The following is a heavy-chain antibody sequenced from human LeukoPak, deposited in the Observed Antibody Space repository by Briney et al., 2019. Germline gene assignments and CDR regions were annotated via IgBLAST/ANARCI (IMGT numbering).Heavy chain of an antibody. Sequence: GESLKISCKGSGYNFATYWFGWVRQMPGKGLEWMGTIYPGDSDTKYSPSFQGQVTISADKSISTAYLQWSSLKASDTAMYYCARGGDYYGSGNYYNRGGPGTDYWGQGTLVTVSS. V-gene: IGHV5-51*01. CDR3: ARGGDYYGSGNYYNRGGPGTDY. CDR2: IYPGDSDT. D-gene: IGHD3-10*01. CDR1: GYNFATYW. J-gene: IGHJ4*02.